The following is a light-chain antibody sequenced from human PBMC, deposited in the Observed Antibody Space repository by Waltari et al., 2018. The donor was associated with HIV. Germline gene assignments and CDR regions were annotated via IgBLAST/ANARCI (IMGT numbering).Light chain of an antibody. CDR1: SPHRGSNP. J-gene: IGLJ3*02. V-gene: IGLV1-44*01. Sequence: QSVLTQTPSAYGTPGPRLTISCTGSSPHRGSNPVKWYQQLPVTATKRLIYSTMPRPSGVPDRLSGSKAGASASLAIIGLQSDDEADYYCAAWHDSLNGSWVFGGGTKLTVL. CDR2: STM. CDR3: AAWHDSLNGSWV.